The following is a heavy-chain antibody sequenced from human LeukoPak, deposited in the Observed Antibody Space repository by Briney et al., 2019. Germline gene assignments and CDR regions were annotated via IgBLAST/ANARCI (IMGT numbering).Heavy chain of an antibody. Sequence: ASVKVSCKASGYTFTSYDINWVRQATGQGLEWMGWMNPNSGNTGYAQKFQGRVTMTRNTSISTAYMELSSLRSEDTAAYYCARGTHYDFWSGYSYNWFDPWGQGTLVTASS. CDR3: ARGTHYDFWSGYSYNWFDP. J-gene: IGHJ5*02. D-gene: IGHD3-3*01. V-gene: IGHV1-8*01. CDR2: MNPNSGNT. CDR1: GYTFTSYD.